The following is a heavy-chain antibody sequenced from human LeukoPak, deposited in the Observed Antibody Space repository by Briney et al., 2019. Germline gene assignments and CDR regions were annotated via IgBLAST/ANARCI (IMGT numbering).Heavy chain of an antibody. CDR3: ARHPRLITILGVPPPDL. V-gene: IGHV4-39*01. CDR2: IYYSGST. D-gene: IGHD3-3*01. J-gene: IGHJ2*01. CDR1: GGSISSSSYY. Sequence: SETLSLTCTVSGGSISSSSYYWGWIRQPPGKGLEWIGSIYYSGSTYYNPSLKSRVTISVDTSKNQFSLKLSSVTAADTAVYYCARHPRLITILGVPPPDLWGRGTLVTVSS.